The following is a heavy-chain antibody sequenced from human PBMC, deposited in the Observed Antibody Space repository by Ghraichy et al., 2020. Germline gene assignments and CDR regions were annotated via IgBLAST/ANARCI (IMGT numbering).Heavy chain of an antibody. CDR2: IYYSGST. CDR3: ASERRITIFGVATNWFDP. J-gene: IGHJ5*02. CDR1: GGSISSGGYY. Sequence: SLNISCTVSGGSISSGGYYWSWIRQHPGKGLEWIGYIYYSGSTYYNPSLKSRVTISVDTSKNQFSLKLSSVTAADTAVYYCASERRITIFGVATNWFDPWGQGTLVTVSS. D-gene: IGHD3-3*01. V-gene: IGHV4-31*03.